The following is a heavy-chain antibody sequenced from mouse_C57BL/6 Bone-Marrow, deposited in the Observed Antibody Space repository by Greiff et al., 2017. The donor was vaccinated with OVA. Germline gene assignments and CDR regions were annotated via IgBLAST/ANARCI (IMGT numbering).Heavy chain of an antibody. CDR1: GFSFNTYA. D-gene: IGHD3-3*01. V-gene: IGHV10-1*01. CDR2: IRSKSNNYAT. Sequence: EVKLVESGGGLVQPKGSLKLSCAASGFSFNTYAMNWVRQAPGKGLEWVARIRSKSNNYATYYADSVKDRFTISRDDSESMLYLQMNNLKTEDTAMYYCVRGAAAWCAYWGQGTLVTVSA. CDR3: VRGAAAWCAY. J-gene: IGHJ3*01.